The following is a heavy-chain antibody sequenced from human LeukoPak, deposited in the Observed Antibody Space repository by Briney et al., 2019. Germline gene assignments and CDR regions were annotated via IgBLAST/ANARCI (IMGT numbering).Heavy chain of an antibody. CDR3: TKDIGYFDY. Sequence: PGGSLRLSCAAPGFTFSKAWMSWVRQAPGKGLEWVGRFKSKTDGGTTDYAAPVKGRFIVSRDDSKNTLYLQMNSLRTEDTAVYFCTKDIGYFDYWGQGSLVTVSS. CDR2: FKSKTDGGTT. J-gene: IGHJ4*02. V-gene: IGHV3-15*01. CDR1: GFTFSKAW.